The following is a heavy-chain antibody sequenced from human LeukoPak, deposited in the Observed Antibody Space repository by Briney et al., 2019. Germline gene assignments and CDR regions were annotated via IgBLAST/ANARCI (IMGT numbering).Heavy chain of an antibody. Sequence: GGSLRLSCAASGFTFSSYSMNWVRQVPGKGLEWVSSISSSSSYIYYADSVKGRFTISRDNAKNSLYLQMNSLRAEDTAVYYCARDTGSGGDYFDYWGQGTLVTVSS. CDR1: GFTFSSYS. CDR2: ISSSSSYI. D-gene: IGHD3-10*01. V-gene: IGHV3-21*01. CDR3: ARDTGSGGDYFDY. J-gene: IGHJ4*02.